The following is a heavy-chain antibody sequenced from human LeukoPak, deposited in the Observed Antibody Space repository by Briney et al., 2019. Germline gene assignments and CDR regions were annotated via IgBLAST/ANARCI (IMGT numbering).Heavy chain of an antibody. D-gene: IGHD5-18*01. CDR2: IWYDGSNK. V-gene: IGHV3-33*06. CDR3: AKAGGLEEKRGYSYAVGYFDY. CDR1: GFTFSSYG. J-gene: IGHJ4*02. Sequence: PGGSLRLSCAASGFTFSSYGMHWVRQAPGKGLEWVAVIWYDGSNKYYADSVKGRFTISRDNSKNTLYLQMNSLRAEDTAVYYCAKAGGLEEKRGYSYAVGYFDYWGQGTLVTVSS.